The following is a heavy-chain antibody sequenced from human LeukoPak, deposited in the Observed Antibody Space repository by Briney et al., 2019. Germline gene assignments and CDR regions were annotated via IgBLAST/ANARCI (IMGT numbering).Heavy chain of an antibody. J-gene: IGHJ4*02. Sequence: PGGSLRLSCGASGFAFSSHGMHWVRQAPGKGLEWLTIIWYDGSEKCYADSVKGRFTVSRDNSKNTVYLQMNSLRAEDTAVYYCGKDLGSSARYLHRVDYWGQGTLVTVSS. V-gene: IGHV3-33*06. CDR3: GKDLGSSARYLHRVDY. CDR2: IWYDGSEK. D-gene: IGHD2-2*01. CDR1: GFAFSSHG.